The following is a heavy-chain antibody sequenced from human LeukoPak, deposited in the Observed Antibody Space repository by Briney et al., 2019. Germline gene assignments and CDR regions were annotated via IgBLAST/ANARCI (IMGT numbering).Heavy chain of an antibody. V-gene: IGHV4-34*01. D-gene: IGHD3-3*01. CDR2: INHSGST. J-gene: IGHJ4*02. CDR1: GGSFSGYY. CDR3: ARLSYDFWSGYQDFDY. Sequence: SETLSLTCAVYGGSFSGYYWSWIRQPPGKGLEWIGEINHSGSTNYNPSLKSRVTISVDTSKNQFSLKLSSVTAADTAVYYRARLSYDFWSGYQDFDYWGQGTLVTVSS.